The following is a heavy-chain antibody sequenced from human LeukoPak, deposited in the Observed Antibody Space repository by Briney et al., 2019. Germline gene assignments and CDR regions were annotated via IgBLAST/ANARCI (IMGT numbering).Heavy chain of an antibody. D-gene: IGHD3-22*01. V-gene: IGHV4-4*07. Sequence: SETLSLTCTVSGGSISSYYWSWIRQPAGKGLEWVGRIYTSGSTNYNPSLKSRVTMSVDTSKNQFSLKLSSVTAADTAVYYCARDPGGYDSSGYYYEENYFDYWGQGTLVTVSS. CDR3: ARDPGGYDSSGYYYEENYFDY. J-gene: IGHJ4*02. CDR1: GGSISSYY. CDR2: IYTSGST.